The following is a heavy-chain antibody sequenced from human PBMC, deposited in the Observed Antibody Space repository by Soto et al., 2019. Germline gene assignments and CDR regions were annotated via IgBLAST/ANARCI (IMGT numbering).Heavy chain of an antibody. CDR3: AAVADGIDAFDI. Sequence: PSETLSLTCAVSGGSISSGGYSWSWIRQPPGKGLEWIGYIYHSGSTYYNPSLKSRVSISVDRSKNQFSLKLSSVTAADTAVYYCAAVADGIDAFDIWGLGTMVTVSS. CDR2: IYHSGST. D-gene: IGHD6-19*01. CDR1: GGSISSGGYS. V-gene: IGHV4-30-2*01. J-gene: IGHJ3*02.